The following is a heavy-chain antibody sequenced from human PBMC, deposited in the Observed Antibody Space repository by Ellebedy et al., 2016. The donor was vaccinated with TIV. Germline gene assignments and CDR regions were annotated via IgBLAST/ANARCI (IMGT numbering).Heavy chain of an antibody. Sequence: AASVKVSCKASGYTFTSYAMHWVRQAPGQGLEWMGRIIPILGIAKYAQKFQGRVTITADKSTSTAYMELSSLRSEDTAVYYCARVSVGIQIQYYFDYWGQGTLVTVSS. J-gene: IGHJ4*02. CDR3: ARVSVGIQIQYYFDY. D-gene: IGHD5-18*01. V-gene: IGHV1-69*04. CDR1: GYTFTSYA. CDR2: IIPILGIA.